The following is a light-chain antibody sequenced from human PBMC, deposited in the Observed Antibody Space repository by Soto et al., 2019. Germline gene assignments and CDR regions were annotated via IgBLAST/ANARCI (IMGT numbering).Light chain of an antibody. Sequence: QSALTQPRSVSGSPGQSVSISCTGTSSDVGGYTYVSWYQQHPGKAPKVMILGVSNRPSGISGRFSGSKSGNTASLTISGLQPEDEADYYCMSYTGSTTTHWVLGGGTKLTVL. CDR2: GVS. CDR1: SSDVGGYTY. CDR3: MSYTGSTTTHWV. V-gene: IGLV2-11*01. J-gene: IGLJ3*02.